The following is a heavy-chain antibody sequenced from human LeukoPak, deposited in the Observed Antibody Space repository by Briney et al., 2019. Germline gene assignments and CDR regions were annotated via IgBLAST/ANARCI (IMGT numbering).Heavy chain of an antibody. CDR3: ARGRYCSGGGCHYFDY. D-gene: IGHD2-15*01. CDR2: IKQDGSEK. J-gene: IGHJ4*02. CDR1: GFTFSSYW. V-gene: IGHV3-7*01. Sequence: GGSLRLSCAASGFTFSSYWMHWVRQAPGKGLEWVANIKQDGSEKFYVDSVKGRFTISRDNAKNSLYLQMNSLRAEDTAVFYCARGRYCSGGGCHYFDYWGQGTLVTVSS.